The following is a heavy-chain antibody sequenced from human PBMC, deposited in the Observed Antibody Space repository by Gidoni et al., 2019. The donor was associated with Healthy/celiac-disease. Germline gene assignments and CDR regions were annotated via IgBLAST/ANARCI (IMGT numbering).Heavy chain of an antibody. CDR3: VYVWGSYRYRGADY. J-gene: IGHJ4*02. Sequence: QEQLQQWGAGLLKPSETLSLTYAVSGASFSGYYWGWIRQPPGKGLEWIGEIHHSGSTNYNPSLKSRVTISVDTSKNQFSLKLSSVTAADTAVYYCVYVWGSYRYRGADYWGQGTLVTVSS. CDR1: GASFSGYY. CDR2: IHHSGST. V-gene: IGHV4-34*01. D-gene: IGHD3-16*02.